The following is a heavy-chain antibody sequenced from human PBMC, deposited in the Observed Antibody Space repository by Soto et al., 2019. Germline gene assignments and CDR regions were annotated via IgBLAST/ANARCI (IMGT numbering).Heavy chain of an antibody. CDR1: GYSFTSYW. CDR3: ARLKYYDILTGYSGYFDY. Sequence: GESLKISCKGSGYSFTSYWIGWVRQMPGKGLEWMGIIYPGDSDTRYSPSFQGQVTISADKSISTACLQWSSLKASDTAMYYCARLKYYDILTGYSGYFDYWGQGTLVTVSS. CDR2: IYPGDSDT. J-gene: IGHJ4*02. V-gene: IGHV5-51*01. D-gene: IGHD3-9*01.